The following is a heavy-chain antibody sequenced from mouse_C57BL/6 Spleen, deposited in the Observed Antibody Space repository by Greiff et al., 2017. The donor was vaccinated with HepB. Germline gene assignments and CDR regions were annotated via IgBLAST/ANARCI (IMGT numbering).Heavy chain of an antibody. CDR3: ARRDGGWYFDV. CDR1: GFTFSSYA. J-gene: IGHJ1*03. D-gene: IGHD2-3*01. Sequence: EVMLVESGGGLVKPGGSLKLSCAASGFTFSSYAMSWVRQTPEKRLEWVATISDGGSYTYYPDNVKGRFTISRDNAKNNLYLQMSHLKSEDTAMYYCARRDGGWYFDVWGTGTTVTVSS. V-gene: IGHV5-4*03. CDR2: ISDGGSYT.